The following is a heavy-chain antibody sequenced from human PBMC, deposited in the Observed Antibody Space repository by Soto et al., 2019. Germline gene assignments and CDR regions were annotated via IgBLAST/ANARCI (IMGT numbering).Heavy chain of an antibody. D-gene: IGHD2-2*01. CDR3: ARDLGDCRSTSCYLGAFDI. V-gene: IGHV1-46*01. J-gene: IGHJ3*02. CDR1: GYTFTSYY. CDR2: INPSGGST. Sequence: QVQLVQSGAEVKKPGASVKVSCKASGYTFTSYYMHWVRQAPGQGLEWMGIINPSGGSTSYAQKFQGRVTMTRDTSTSTVYMELSSLRSEDTAVYYCARDLGDCRSTSCYLGAFDIWGQGTMVTVSS.